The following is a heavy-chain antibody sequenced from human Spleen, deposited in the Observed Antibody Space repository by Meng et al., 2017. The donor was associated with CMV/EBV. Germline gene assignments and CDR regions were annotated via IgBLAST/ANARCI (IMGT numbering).Heavy chain of an antibody. D-gene: IGHD2-2*01. J-gene: IGHJ4*02. CDR3: ARDPNALPAAHFDN. Sequence: YGFTFSSNAMHWVGQAPGKGLEWVAVISYDGSNKYYADSVKGRFTISRDNSKNTLYLQMNSLRAEDTAVYYCARDPNALPAAHFDNWGQGTLVTVSS. CDR2: ISYDGSNK. CDR1: GFTFSSNA. V-gene: IGHV3-30*04.